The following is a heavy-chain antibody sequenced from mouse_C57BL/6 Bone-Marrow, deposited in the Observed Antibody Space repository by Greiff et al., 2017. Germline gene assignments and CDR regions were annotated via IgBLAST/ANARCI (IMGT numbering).Heavy chain of an antibody. CDR2: IHPEDGDT. V-gene: IGHV1-82*01. Sequence: QVQLQQSGPELVKPGASVKISCKASGYAFTSSWMNWVKQRPGKGLEWIGRIHPEDGDTNYNQQFKGKATLTADKSSSTAYMQRSSLTSEDSAVYFCARKGGYEMDYWGQGTSVTVSS. J-gene: IGHJ4*01. D-gene: IGHD1-1*02. CDR1: GYAFTSSW. CDR3: ARKGGYEMDY.